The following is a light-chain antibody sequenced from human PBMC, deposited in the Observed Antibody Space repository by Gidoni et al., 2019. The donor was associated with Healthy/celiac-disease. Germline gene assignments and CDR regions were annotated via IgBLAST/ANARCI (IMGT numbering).Light chain of an antibody. Sequence: DIQMTQSPSTLSASVGDRVTITCRASQSISSWLAWYQQKPGKAAKLLIYKASSLESGVPSRFSGSGSGTEFTLTISSLQPDDFATYYCQQYNSYSSRTFGQXTKVEIK. CDR1: QSISSW. J-gene: IGKJ1*01. V-gene: IGKV1-5*03. CDR2: KAS. CDR3: QQYNSYSSRT.